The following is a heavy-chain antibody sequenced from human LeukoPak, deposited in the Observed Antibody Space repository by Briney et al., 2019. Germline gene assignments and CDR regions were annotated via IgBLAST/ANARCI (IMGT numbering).Heavy chain of an antibody. CDR3: ARGQEYYYDSSAYSKFDY. CDR1: GFTFTTYA. D-gene: IGHD3-22*01. J-gene: IGHJ4*02. Sequence: GGSLRLSCAASGFTFTTYAMSWVRQAPGKGLEWVSAISGSGGNTYYADSVKGRFTISRDNSKNTLYLQMNSLRAEDTALYYCARGQEYYYDSSAYSKFDYWGQGTLVTVSS. V-gene: IGHV3-23*01. CDR2: ISGSGGNT.